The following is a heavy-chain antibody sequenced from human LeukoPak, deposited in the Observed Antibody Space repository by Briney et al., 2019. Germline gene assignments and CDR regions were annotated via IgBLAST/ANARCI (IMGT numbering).Heavy chain of an antibody. Sequence: GGSLRVSCAASGFTFSSYWMHWVRQAPGKGLVWVSRINSDGSSTSYADSVKGRFTISRDNAKNTLYLQMNSLRAEDTAVYYCARGSGGNYDILTGYDDYWGQGTLVTVSS. J-gene: IGHJ4*02. V-gene: IGHV3-74*01. CDR2: INSDGSST. CDR1: GFTFSSYW. D-gene: IGHD3-9*01. CDR3: ARGSGGNYDILTGYDDY.